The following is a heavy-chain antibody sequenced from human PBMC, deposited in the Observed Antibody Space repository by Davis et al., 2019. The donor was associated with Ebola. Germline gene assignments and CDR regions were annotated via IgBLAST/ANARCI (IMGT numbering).Heavy chain of an antibody. J-gene: IGHJ6*02. CDR2: ISSSSSYI. CDR3: EGWLPYYYYYGMDV. V-gene: IGHV3-21*01. CDR1: GFIFSSYV. Sequence: GESLKISCAASGFIFSSYVMSWVRQAPGKGLEWVSSISSSSSYIYYADSVKGRFTISRDNAKNSLYLQMNSLRAEDTAVYYCEGWLPYYYYYGMDVWGQGTTVTVSS. D-gene: IGHD3-9*01.